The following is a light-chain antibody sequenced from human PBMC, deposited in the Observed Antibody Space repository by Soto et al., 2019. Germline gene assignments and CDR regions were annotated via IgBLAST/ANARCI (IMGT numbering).Light chain of an antibody. CDR3: QQYCNWPYT. J-gene: IGKJ2*01. Sequence: EIVMTQSPATLSVSPGEGATLSCRASQSVTSNLAWYQQQPGQAPRLLIYGTSTRATGIPARLSGSGSGTEFTLTISSLQSEDFAVYYCQQYCNWPYTFGQGTKLEIK. V-gene: IGKV3-15*01. CDR2: GTS. CDR1: QSVTSN.